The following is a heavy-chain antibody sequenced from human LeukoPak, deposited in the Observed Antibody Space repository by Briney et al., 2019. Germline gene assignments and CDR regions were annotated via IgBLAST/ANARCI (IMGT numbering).Heavy chain of an antibody. V-gene: IGHV5-51*01. CDR2: IYPGDSDT. J-gene: IGHJ2*01. D-gene: IGHD6-25*01. CDR1: GYSFTSYW. Sequence: GESLKISCKGSGYSFTSYWIGWVRQMPGKGLEWMGIIYPGDSDTRYSPPFQGQVTISADKSIGTAYLQWSSLKASDTAMYYCARHAIAADWWTDQDKWYFDLWGRGTLVTVSS. CDR3: ARHAIAADWWTDQDKWYFDL.